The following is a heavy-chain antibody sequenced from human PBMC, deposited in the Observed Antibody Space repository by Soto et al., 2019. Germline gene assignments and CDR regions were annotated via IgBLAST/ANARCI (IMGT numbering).Heavy chain of an antibody. CDR2: SNSDGRSI. CDR3: ARETSSWSLDY. D-gene: IGHD6-13*01. J-gene: IGHJ4*02. CDR1: GFPFSTYW. V-gene: IGHV3-74*01. Sequence: GGSLRLSXAASGFPFSTYWMHWVRQAPGKGLVWVSRSNSDGRSIDHADSVKGRFTISRDNSKNTLYLQMNSLRVEDTAVYYCARETSSWSLDYWGQGMLVTVS.